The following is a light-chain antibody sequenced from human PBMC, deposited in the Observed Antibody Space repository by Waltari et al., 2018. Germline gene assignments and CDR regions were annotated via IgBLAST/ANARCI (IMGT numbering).Light chain of an antibody. J-gene: IGKJ4*01. V-gene: IGKV1-9*01. CDR3: QQLNSYLP. CDR1: QVIANF. Sequence: QLTQSPSSLSASVGDRVTITCRASQVIANFFAWYQQKPGQAPKLLIYGASTLQTGVPSRFSGSGFGTDFSLTISSLQPEDFATYYCQQLNSYLPFGGGPRWRSN. CDR2: GAS.